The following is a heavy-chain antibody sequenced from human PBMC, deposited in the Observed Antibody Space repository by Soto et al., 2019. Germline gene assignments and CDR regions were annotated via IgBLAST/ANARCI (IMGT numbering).Heavy chain of an antibody. CDR2: VYYTGTT. D-gene: IGHD3-22*01. CDR1: GASISSFY. V-gene: IGHV4-59*01. Sequence: QVQLQESGPGLVKPSEALSLTCTVSGASISSFYWAWIRQTPGKGLEWIGYVYYTGTTNYNPSLTSRVIISVDMSKNQFSLELSSVTAADTAVYYCASFHYYDTTGLPGDFWGQGTLVTVAS. J-gene: IGHJ4*02. CDR3: ASFHYYDTTGLPGDF.